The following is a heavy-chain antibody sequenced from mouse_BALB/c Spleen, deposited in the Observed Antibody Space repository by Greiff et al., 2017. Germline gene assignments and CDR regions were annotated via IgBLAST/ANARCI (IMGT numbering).Heavy chain of an antibody. CDR3: ARQELGFDY. J-gene: IGHJ2*01. CDR2: ISNGGGST. V-gene: IGHV5-12-2*01. CDR1: GFTFSSYT. D-gene: IGHD4-1*01. Sequence: EVQLVESGGGLVQPGGSLKLSCAASGFTFSSYTMSWVRQTPEKRLEWVAYISNGGGSTYYPDTVKGRFTISRDNAKNTLYLQMSSLKSEDTAVYYCARQELGFDYWGQGTTVTVAA.